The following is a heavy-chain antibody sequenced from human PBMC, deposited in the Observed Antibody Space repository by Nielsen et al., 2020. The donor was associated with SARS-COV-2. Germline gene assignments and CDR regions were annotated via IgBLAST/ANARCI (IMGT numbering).Heavy chain of an antibody. CDR1: GGSISSYY. J-gene: IGHJ6*03. CDR2: IYYSGST. Sequence: SETLSLTCTVSGGSISSYYWSWIRQPPGKGLEWIGYIYYSGSTNYNPSLKSRVTISVDTSKNQFSLKLSSVTAADTAVYYCARGGIPRSSYGYASGYYYYYMDVWGKGTTVTVSS. CDR3: ARGGIPRSSYGYASGYYYYYMDV. V-gene: IGHV4-59*01. D-gene: IGHD5-18*01.